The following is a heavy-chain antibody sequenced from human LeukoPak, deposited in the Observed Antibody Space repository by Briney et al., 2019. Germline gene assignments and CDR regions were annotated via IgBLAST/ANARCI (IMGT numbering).Heavy chain of an antibody. D-gene: IGHD3-22*01. V-gene: IGHV3-30-3*01. Sequence: PGGSLRLSCAASGFTFSSYAMHWVRQAPGKGLEWVAVRSYDGSNKYYADSVKGRFTISRDNSKNTLYLQMNSLRAEDTAVYYCARDPLGDYYDSSGYSYYFDYWGQGTLVTVSS. CDR3: ARDPLGDYYDSSGYSYYFDY. J-gene: IGHJ4*02. CDR1: GFTFSSYA. CDR2: RSYDGSNK.